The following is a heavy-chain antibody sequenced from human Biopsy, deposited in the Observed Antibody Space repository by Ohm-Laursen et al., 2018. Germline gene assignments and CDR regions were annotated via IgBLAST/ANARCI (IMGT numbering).Heavy chain of an antibody. Sequence: GTLSLTCTVSGGSISSDYWSWIRQSPGKGLEWIGSIFYRGSTHYKPSLKSRVNISVDTSKNQFSLKLNSVTAADTAVYYCARDYDTSGYYYVSWGQGTLVTVSS. D-gene: IGHD3-22*01. J-gene: IGHJ5*02. CDR1: GGSISSDY. CDR3: ARDYDTSGYYYVS. V-gene: IGHV4-59*04. CDR2: IFYRGST.